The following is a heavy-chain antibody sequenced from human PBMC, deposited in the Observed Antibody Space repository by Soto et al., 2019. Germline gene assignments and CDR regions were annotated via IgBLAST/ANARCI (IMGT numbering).Heavy chain of an antibody. D-gene: IGHD6-19*01. CDR1: GFNVSDSY. CDR2: TSGGGGTT. J-gene: IGHJ5*01. CDR3: ARATYSGFGLDS. V-gene: IGHV3-11*01. Sequence: PGGSLRLSCLASGFNVSDSYITWNRQAPGKGLEWISYTSGGGGTTYYADTVTGRSTMSRDNAKNSLFLQLNSLKRDDTAVYYCARATYSGFGLDSWGQGTLVTVSS.